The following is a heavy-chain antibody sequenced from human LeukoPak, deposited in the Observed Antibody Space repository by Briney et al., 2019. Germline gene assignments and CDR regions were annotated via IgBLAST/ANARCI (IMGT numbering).Heavy chain of an antibody. Sequence: GESLKISCKGSGYSFTSYWIGWVRQMPGKGLEWMGIIYPGDSDTRYSPSFQGQVTISADKSIITAYLQWSSLKASDTAMYYCARYYYGSGSENWFDPWGQGTLVTVSS. CDR1: GYSFTSYW. V-gene: IGHV5-51*01. D-gene: IGHD3-10*01. J-gene: IGHJ5*02. CDR2: IYPGDSDT. CDR3: ARYYYGSGSENWFDP.